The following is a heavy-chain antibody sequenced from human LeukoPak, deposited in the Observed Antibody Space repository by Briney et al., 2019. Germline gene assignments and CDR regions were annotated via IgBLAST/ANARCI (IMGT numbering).Heavy chain of an antibody. Sequence: TGGSLRLSCAASGFTFSSYAMHWVRQAPGKGLEWVAVISYDGSNKYYADSVKGRFTISRDNSKNTLYLQMNSLRAEDTAVYYCARDSPLVVRGVIWGYFDYWGQGTLVTVSS. CDR3: ARDSPLVVRGVIWGYFDY. CDR1: GFTFSSYA. V-gene: IGHV3-30*04. J-gene: IGHJ4*02. D-gene: IGHD3-10*01. CDR2: ISYDGSNK.